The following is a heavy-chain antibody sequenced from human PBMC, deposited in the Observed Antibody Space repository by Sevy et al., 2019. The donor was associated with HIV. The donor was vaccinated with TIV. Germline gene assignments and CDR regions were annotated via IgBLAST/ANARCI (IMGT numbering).Heavy chain of an antibody. J-gene: IGHJ4*02. CDR3: VRDRIAAAGGYFDN. D-gene: IGHD6-13*01. CDR2: ISYIGST. Sequence: SDTLSLTCTVSGDSLSSGSYYWSWIRQPPGKGLEWIGYISYIGSTNYNPSLKSRVTISVDTSKNQLSLRLTSVTAADTAVYYCVRDRIAAAGGYFDNWGQGTLVTVSS. V-gene: IGHV4-61*01. CDR1: GDSLSSGSYY.